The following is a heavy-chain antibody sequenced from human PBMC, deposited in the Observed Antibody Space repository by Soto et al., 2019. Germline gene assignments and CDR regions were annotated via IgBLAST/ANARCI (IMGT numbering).Heavy chain of an antibody. D-gene: IGHD1-1*01. CDR1: GGSISSYY. CDR2: IYYSGST. Sequence: PSETPSLTCTVSGGSISSYYWSWIRQPPGKGLEWIGYIYYSGSTNYNPSLKSRVTISVDTSKNQFSLKLTSVTAADTAVYYCVRDLTSHATSIDPWGKGTLVTVSS. V-gene: IGHV4-59*12. CDR3: VRDLTSHATSIDP. J-gene: IGHJ5*02.